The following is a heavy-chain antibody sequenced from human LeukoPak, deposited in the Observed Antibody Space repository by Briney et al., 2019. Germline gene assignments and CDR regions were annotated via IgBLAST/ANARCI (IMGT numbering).Heavy chain of an antibody. D-gene: IGHD4-23*01. CDR1: GFTFSNYW. CDR2: IKPDGSEK. Sequence: PGGSLRLSCVVSGFTFSNYWMSWVRQAPGKGLEWVANIKPDGSEKNYVDSVKGRFTISRDNAKNSLYLQMNSLRAEDTAVYYCARDGFGNPLGYWGQGALVTVSS. J-gene: IGHJ4*02. V-gene: IGHV3-7*05. CDR3: ARDGFGNPLGY.